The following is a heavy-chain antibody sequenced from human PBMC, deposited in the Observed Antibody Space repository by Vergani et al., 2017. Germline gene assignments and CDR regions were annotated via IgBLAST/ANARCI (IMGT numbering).Heavy chain of an antibody. CDR1: GFTFDDYA. CDR3: AKDIAPPGGAAAGIDY. V-gene: IGHV3-9*01. Sequence: EVQLVESGGGLVQPGGSLRLSCAASGFTFDDYAMHWVRQAPGKGLEWVSGISWNSGSIGYADSVKGRFTISRDNAKNSLYLQMNSLRAEDTALYYCAKDIAPPGGAAAGIDYWGQGTLVTVSS. CDR2: ISWNSGSI. D-gene: IGHD6-13*01. J-gene: IGHJ4*02.